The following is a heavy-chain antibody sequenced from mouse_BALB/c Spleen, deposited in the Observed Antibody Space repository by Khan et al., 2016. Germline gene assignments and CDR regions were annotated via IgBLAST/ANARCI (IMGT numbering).Heavy chain of an antibody. Sequence: EVELVESGGGLVQPGGSRKLSCAASGFTFSSFGMNWVRQAPEKGLEWVAYISSGSSNIYYADTVKGRFTISRDNPENTLFLQMTSLRSEDTAMYYCARYDCDNYAMDYWGQGTSVTVSS. CDR2: ISSGSSNI. CDR1: GFTFSSFG. V-gene: IGHV5-17*02. J-gene: IGHJ4*01. D-gene: IGHD2-12*01. CDR3: ARYDCDNYAMDY.